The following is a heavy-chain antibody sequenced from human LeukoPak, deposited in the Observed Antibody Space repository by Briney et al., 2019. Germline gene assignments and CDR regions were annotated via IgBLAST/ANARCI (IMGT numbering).Heavy chain of an antibody. D-gene: IGHD7-27*01. V-gene: IGHV3-53*01. Sequence: GGSLRLSCAASGFTFSSYSMNWVRQTPGKGLEWVSVIYSGGNTYYADSVKGRFTISRDNSKNTLYLQMNSLSAEDTAVYYCARLGPYHYYGMDVWGQGTTITVSS. J-gene: IGHJ6*02. CDR1: GFTFSSYS. CDR2: IYSGGNT. CDR3: ARLGPYHYYGMDV.